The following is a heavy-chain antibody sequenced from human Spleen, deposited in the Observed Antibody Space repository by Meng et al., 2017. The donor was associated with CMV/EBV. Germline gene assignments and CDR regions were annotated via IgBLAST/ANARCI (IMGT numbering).Heavy chain of an antibody. J-gene: IGHJ4*02. Sequence: LSLTCAASGFSFNSYDMHWVRQAPGEGLEWVAVIRYDGTEKDYANSVKGRFTISRDNANSALYLQMDRLRVEDTAVYYCARAFYDFWSGIGYWGQGVLVTVSS. CDR2: IRYDGTEK. CDR3: ARAFYDFWSGIGY. CDR1: GFSFNSYD. D-gene: IGHD3-3*01. V-gene: IGHV3-33*01.